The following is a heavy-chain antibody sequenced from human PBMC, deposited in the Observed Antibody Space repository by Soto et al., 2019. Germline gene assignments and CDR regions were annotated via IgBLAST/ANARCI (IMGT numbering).Heavy chain of an antibody. CDR1: GGSISSGDYY. Sequence: PSETLSLTCTVSGGSISSGDYYWSWIRQPPGKGLESIGYIYYSGSTYYNPSLKSRLTISIDTSKNQFSLKLNSVTAADTAVYYCARVGSRNAFDIWGQGTMVTVSS. CDR2: IYYSGST. D-gene: IGHD3-10*01. CDR3: ARVGSRNAFDI. V-gene: IGHV4-30-4*01. J-gene: IGHJ3*02.